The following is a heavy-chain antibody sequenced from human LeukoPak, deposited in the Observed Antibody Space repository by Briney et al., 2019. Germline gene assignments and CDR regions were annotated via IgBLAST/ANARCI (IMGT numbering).Heavy chain of an antibody. CDR1: GDTFSNYA. J-gene: IGHJ4*02. D-gene: IGHD1-26*01. CDR2: ILPIIGST. CDR3: ARGWEEFDY. V-gene: IGHV1-69*13. Sequence: SVKVSCKASGDTFSNYAINWVRQAPGQGLEWVGGILPIIGSTKNAQQLQDRVTITADESTNTVYMELTSLRSDDTAVYYCARGWEEFDYWGQGTLVTVSS.